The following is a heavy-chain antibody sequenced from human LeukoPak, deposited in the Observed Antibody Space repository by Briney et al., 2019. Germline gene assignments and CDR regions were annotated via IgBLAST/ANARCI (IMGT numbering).Heavy chain of an antibody. CDR3: ASLKNSYDSSGYLVTDAFDI. CDR1: GYTFTSYG. J-gene: IGHJ3*02. CDR2: ISAYNGNT. Sequence: ASVKVSCKASGYTFTSYGISWVRQAPGQGLEWMGWISAYNGNTNYEQKLQGRVTMTTDTSTSTAHMELGSLRSDDTAVYYCASLKNSYDSSGYLVTDAFDIWGQGTMVTVSS. D-gene: IGHD3-22*01. V-gene: IGHV1-18*01.